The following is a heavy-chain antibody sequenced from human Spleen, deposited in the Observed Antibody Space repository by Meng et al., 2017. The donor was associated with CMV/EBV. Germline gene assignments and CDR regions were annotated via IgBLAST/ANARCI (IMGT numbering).Heavy chain of an antibody. CDR3: ARWFNGLDP. D-gene: IGHD3-10*01. CDR2: IYYNGST. J-gene: IGHJ5*02. Sequence: SETLSLTCTVSGGSISSGGYYWSWIRQHPGKGLELIGYIYYNGSTYYNPSLKSRVTISVDTSKNQFSLKLSSVTAADTAMYYCARWFNGLDPWGQGTLVTVSS. V-gene: IGHV4-31*03. CDR1: GGSISSGGYY.